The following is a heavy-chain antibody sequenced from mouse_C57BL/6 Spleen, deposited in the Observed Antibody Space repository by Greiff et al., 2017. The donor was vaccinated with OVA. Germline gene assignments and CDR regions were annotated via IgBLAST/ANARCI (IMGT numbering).Heavy chain of an antibody. V-gene: IGHV1-54*01. CDR1: GYAFTNYL. Sequence: VQLQESGAELVRPGTSVKVSCKASGYAFTNYLIEWVKQRPGQGLEWIGVINPGSGGTNYNEKFKGKATLTADKSSSTAYMQLSSLTSEDSAVYFCARSYFDYWGQGTTLTVSS. CDR3: ARSYFDY. CDR2: INPGSGGT. J-gene: IGHJ2*01.